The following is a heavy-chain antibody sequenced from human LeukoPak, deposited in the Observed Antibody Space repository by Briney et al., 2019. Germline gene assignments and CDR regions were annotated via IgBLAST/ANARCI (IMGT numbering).Heavy chain of an antibody. D-gene: IGHD3-3*01. J-gene: IGHJ6*02. V-gene: IGHV1-18*01. CDR3: ARVPLLRFLEWLLSPMDV. Sequence: GASVKVSCKASGYTFTSYGISWVRQAPGQGLEWMGWISAYNGNTNYAQKLQGRVTMTTDTSTSTAYMELRSLRSDDTAVYYCARVPLLRFLEWLLSPMDVWGQGTTVTVSS. CDR1: GYTFTSYG. CDR2: ISAYNGNT.